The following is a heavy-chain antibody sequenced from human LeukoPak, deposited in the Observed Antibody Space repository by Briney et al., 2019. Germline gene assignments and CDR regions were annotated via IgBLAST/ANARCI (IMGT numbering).Heavy chain of an antibody. CDR3: ARRGEVRELRH. Sequence: PVKVSCKAPGGTFSSYAISWVRQAPGQGLEWMGRIIPILGIANYAQKFQGRVTITADKSTSTAYMELSSLRSDDTAVYYCARRGEVRELRHWGQGSLVTVSS. J-gene: IGHJ4*02. V-gene: IGHV1-69*04. CDR2: IIPILGIA. D-gene: IGHD1-26*01. CDR1: GGTFSSYA.